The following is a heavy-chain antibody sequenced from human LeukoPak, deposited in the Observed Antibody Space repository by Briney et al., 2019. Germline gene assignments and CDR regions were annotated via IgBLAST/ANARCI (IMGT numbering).Heavy chain of an antibody. V-gene: IGHV3-53*01. CDR1: GFTVSSNY. D-gene: IGHD1-26*01. CDR2: IYSGGNT. CDR3: ARDRVGATTNFDY. Sequence: GGSLRLSCAASGFTVSSNYMSWVRQAPGKGLDWVSVIYSGGNTYYADSVKGRFTISRDNSKNTLYLQMNSLRAEDTAEYYCARDRVGATTNFDYWGQGTLVTVSS. J-gene: IGHJ4*02.